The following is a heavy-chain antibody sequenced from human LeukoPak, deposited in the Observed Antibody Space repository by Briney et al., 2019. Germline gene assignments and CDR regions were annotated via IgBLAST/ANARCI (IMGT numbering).Heavy chain of an antibody. J-gene: IGHJ4*02. V-gene: IGHV4-61*02. D-gene: IGHD6-13*01. CDR2: IYASGST. Sequence: SETLSLTCTVSGGSISSGSYYWSWIRQPAGKGLVRIGRIYASGSTNYNPSLKSRVLMSVDTSKNQFSLKVRSVTAADTAVYYCVRGTIASSEFDFWGQGTLVTVSS. CDR1: GGSISSGSYY. CDR3: VRGTIASSEFDF.